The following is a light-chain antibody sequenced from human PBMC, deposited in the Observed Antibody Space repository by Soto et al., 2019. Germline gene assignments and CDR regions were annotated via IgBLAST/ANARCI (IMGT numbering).Light chain of an antibody. Sequence: EIVLTQSPGTLSLSPGERAALSCRASQSISSSYLAWYQQKPGQAPRPLIYGASSRATGIPDRFSGSGSGTDFTLTISRLEPEDFAVYYCQQYVSSPLTFDQGTKVEIK. CDR1: QSISSSY. V-gene: IGKV3-20*01. J-gene: IGKJ1*01. CDR3: QQYVSSPLT. CDR2: GAS.